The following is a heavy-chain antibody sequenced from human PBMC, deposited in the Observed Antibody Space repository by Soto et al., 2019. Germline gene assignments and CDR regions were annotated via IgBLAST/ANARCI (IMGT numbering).Heavy chain of an antibody. CDR3: ARALDYDFWGGRNWFDP. CDR1: GGSITDNY. V-gene: IGHV4-59*01. J-gene: IGHJ5*02. Sequence: PSETLSLTCSVSGGSITDNYWTWIRQSPGKGLEWVGYIYYTGITNYNPSIKRRVTISLDRSKNQFSLKLDSVTAADTAVYYCARALDYDFWGGRNWFDPWGQGTLVTVSS. D-gene: IGHD3-3*01. CDR2: IYYTGIT.